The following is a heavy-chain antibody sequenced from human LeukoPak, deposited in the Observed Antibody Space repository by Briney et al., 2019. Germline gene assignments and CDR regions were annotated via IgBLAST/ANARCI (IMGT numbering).Heavy chain of an antibody. J-gene: IGHJ4*02. CDR2: LFGGGDT. D-gene: IGHD4-17*01. CDR3: ARGQRTSVTLYYFDF. Sequence: GGSLRLSCAVSGFSVTDNYMTWVRQAPGKGLERVSVLFGGGDTYYGDSVKGRFAISRDNSKNTVYLQMKSLRADDTAVYYCARGQRTSVTLYYFDFWGQGTPVSVSS. CDR1: GFSVTDNY. V-gene: IGHV3-66*01.